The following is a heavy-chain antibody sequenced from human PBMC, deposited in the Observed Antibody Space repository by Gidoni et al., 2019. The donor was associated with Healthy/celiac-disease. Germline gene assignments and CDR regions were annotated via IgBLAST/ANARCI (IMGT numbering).Heavy chain of an antibody. CDR2: GSGGST. Sequence: GSGGSTYYADSVKGGFTISRDNSKNTLYLQMNSLRAEDTAVYYCAKDLTYSPRYSSSSTLDYWGQGTLVTVSS. D-gene: IGHD6-6*01. J-gene: IGHJ4*02. CDR3: AKDLTYSPRYSSSSTLDY. V-gene: IGHV3-23*01.